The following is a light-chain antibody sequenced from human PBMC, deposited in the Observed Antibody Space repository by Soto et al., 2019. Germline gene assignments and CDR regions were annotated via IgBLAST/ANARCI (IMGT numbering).Light chain of an antibody. CDR2: DVS. Sequence: QSVLTQPPSVSGSPGQSITISCTGTSSDVGGYNYVSWYQQHPGKAPKLMIYDVSNRPSGVSNRFSGSKSGNTASLTFSGLQAEDEADYYCSSYTSSSTQVFGTGTKVTVL. V-gene: IGLV2-14*01. CDR1: SSDVGGYNY. CDR3: SSYTSSSTQV. J-gene: IGLJ1*01.